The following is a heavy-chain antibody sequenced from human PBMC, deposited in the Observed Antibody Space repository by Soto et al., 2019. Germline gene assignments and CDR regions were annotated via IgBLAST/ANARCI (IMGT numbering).Heavy chain of an antibody. V-gene: IGHV3-23*01. CDR2: ISGSGGST. Sequence: GGSLRLSCVASGFTFSSYAMSWVRQAPGKGLEWVSAISGSGGSTYYADSVKGRFTISRDNSKNTLYLQMNSLRAEDTAVYYCAKDFGGSGSYYSRSNAFDIWGQGTMVTVSS. CDR3: AKDFGGSGSYYSRSNAFDI. D-gene: IGHD3-10*01. J-gene: IGHJ3*02. CDR1: GFTFSSYA.